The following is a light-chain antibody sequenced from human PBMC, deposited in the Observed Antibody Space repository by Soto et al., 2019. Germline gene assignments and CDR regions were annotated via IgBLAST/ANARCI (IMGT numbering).Light chain of an antibody. CDR3: SSYTTSGTFV. CDR1: SSDVGGYNY. Sequence: QSALAQPASVSGSPGQSITISCTGTSSDVGGYNYVSWYQQNPGNAPQLMIYEVSTRPSGVSNRFSASKSGNTASLTISGLRAEDESDYYCSSYTTSGTFVFGTGTKVTVL. CDR2: EVS. V-gene: IGLV2-14*01. J-gene: IGLJ1*01.